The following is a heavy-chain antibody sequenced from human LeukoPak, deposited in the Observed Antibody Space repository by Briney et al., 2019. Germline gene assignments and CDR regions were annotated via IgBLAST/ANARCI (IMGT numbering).Heavy chain of an antibody. CDR3: ARGGTWVPMVLPLQH. CDR2: IIPIFGTA. CDR1: GGTFSSYA. D-gene: IGHD3-10*01. V-gene: IGHV1-69*06. J-gene: IGHJ1*01. Sequence: ASVKVSCKASGGTFSSYAISWVRQAPGQGLEWMGGIIPIFGTANYAQKFQGRVTITADKSTSTAYMELSSLRSEDTAVYYCARGGTWVPMVLPLQHWGQGTLVTVSS.